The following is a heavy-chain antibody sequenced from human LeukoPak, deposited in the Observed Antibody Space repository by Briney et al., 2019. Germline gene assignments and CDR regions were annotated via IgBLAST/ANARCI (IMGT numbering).Heavy chain of an antibody. CDR1: GFTFSLYW. J-gene: IGHJ4*02. D-gene: IGHD5/OR15-5a*01. V-gene: IGHV3-7*05. CDR3: VSTATFDH. Sequence: GGSLRLSCAASGFTFSLYWMSWVRQAPGKGLEWVANIKQDGSEKYYVDSVKGRFTISRDNARISLYLQMNSLRAEDTAVYYCVSTATFDHWGQGTLVTVSS. CDR2: IKQDGSEK.